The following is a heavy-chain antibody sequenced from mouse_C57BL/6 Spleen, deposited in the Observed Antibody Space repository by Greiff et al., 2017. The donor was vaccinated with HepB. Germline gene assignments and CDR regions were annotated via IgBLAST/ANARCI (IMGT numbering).Heavy chain of an antibody. CDR1: GFTFSSYA. CDR2: ISDGGSYT. J-gene: IGHJ2*01. D-gene: IGHD2-5*01. Sequence: DVKLVESGGGLVKPGGSLKLSCAASGFTFSSYAMSWVRQTPEKRLEWVATISDGGSYTYYPDNVKGRITISRDNAKNNLYLQMSNLKSEDTTMYYCVRENVNSNAYYFDYRGQGTTLTVSS. CDR3: VRENVNSNAYYFDY. V-gene: IGHV5-4*01.